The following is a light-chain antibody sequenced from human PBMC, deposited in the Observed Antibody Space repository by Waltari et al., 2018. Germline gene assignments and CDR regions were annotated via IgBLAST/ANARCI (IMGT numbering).Light chain of an antibody. V-gene: IGLV2-8*01. CDR1: SSDVGGYNY. Sequence: QSALTQPPSASGSPGQSVTISCTGTSSDVGGYNYVPWYQQHPGKAPKLMIYGVSKRPSGVPYRFSGAKSGNTASLTVSGLQAEDEADYYCSSYAGSIYVVFGGGTKLTVL. CDR2: GVS. J-gene: IGLJ2*01. CDR3: SSYAGSIYVV.